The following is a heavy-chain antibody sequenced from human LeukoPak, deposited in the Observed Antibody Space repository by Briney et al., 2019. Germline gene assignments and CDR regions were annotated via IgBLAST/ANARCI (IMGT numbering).Heavy chain of an antibody. CDR1: GYTFTSYG. CDR3: ARAKVPYDPLDY. J-gene: IGHJ4*02. CDR2: ISAYNGNT. D-gene: IGHD3-3*01. Sequence: GSVKVSCKASGYTFTSYGISWVRQAPGQGLEWMGWISAYNGNTNYAQKLQGRVTMTTDTSTSTAYMELRSLRSDDTAVYYCARAKVPYDPLDYWGQGTLVTVSS. V-gene: IGHV1-18*01.